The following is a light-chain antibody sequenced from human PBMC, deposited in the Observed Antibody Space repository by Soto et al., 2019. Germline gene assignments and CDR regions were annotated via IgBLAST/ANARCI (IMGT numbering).Light chain of an antibody. CDR1: HNVDIY. J-gene: IGKJ5*01. CDR3: KHRKHWPPFT. CDR2: DAS. Sequence: EVVLTQYPATLSLSPGETATLSCRASHNVDIYLAWYQQKPGQAPRLLIYDASNRATGIPARISGSGSGTDFTLTISSLEPEDSAVYYCKHRKHWPPFTFGQGTRLE. V-gene: IGKV3-11*01.